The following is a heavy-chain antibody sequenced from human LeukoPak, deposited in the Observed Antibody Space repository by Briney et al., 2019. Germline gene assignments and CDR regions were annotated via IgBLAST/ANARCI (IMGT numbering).Heavy chain of an antibody. J-gene: IGHJ6*02. Sequence: SQTLSLTCTVSGGSISSGGYYWSWIRQHPGKSLEWIGYISYSGSTYYNPSLMSRVTISGDTSKNQFSLKLSSVTAADTAVYYCARGVAEYDFWSGYYSPYYYYGMDVWGQGTTVTVSS. V-gene: IGHV4-31*02. D-gene: IGHD3-3*01. CDR1: GGSISSGGYY. CDR3: ARGVAEYDFWSGYYSPYYYYGMDV. CDR2: ISYSGST.